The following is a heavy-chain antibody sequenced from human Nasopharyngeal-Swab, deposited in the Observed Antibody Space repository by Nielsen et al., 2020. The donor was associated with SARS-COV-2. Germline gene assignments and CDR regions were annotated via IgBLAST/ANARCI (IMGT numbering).Heavy chain of an antibody. V-gene: IGHV3-9*01. D-gene: IGHD1-1*01. J-gene: IGHJ6*02. CDR1: GFTFSSYA. CDR2: ISWNSGSI. Sequence: SLKISCAASGFTFSSYAMHWVRQAPGKGPEWVSGISWNSGSIGYADSVKGRFTISRDNAKNSLYLQMNSLRAEDTALYYCAKLPTDYYYYGMDVWGQGTTVTVSS. CDR3: AKLPTDYYYYGMDV.